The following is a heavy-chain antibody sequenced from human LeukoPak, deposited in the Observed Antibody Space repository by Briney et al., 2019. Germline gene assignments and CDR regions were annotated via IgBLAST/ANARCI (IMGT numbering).Heavy chain of an antibody. Sequence: ASVKVSCKASGYTFTSYGISWVRQAPGQGLEWMGWISAYNGNTNYAQKLQGRVTMTTDTSTSTAYMELRSLRSDDTAVYNCARVVDSSGYYYFDYWGQGTLVTVSS. CDR3: ARVVDSSGYYYFDY. D-gene: IGHD3-22*01. CDR2: ISAYNGNT. J-gene: IGHJ4*02. CDR1: GYTFTSYG. V-gene: IGHV1-18*01.